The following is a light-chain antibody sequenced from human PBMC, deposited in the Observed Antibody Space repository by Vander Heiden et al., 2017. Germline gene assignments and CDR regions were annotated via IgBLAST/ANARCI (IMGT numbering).Light chain of an antibody. CDR3: QQYNNWPPWT. CDR2: GAS. Sequence: DIVMTQSPATLSVSPGERATLSCRASQSVGSNLAWYQQRPGQGPRLLIHGASTRATGIPARFSGSGSGTDFTLTISSLQSEDFAVYYCQQYNNWPPWTFGQGTKVDMK. CDR1: QSVGSN. V-gene: IGKV3-15*01. J-gene: IGKJ1*01.